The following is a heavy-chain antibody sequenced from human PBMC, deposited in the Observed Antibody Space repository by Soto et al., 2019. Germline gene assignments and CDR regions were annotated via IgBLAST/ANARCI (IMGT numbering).Heavy chain of an antibody. Sequence: EVQLVESGGGLVQPGRSLRLSCEVSGFNLGNYAMHWVRQAPGKGLEWVAGINWNSDKVGYAGSVKGRFTISRDNAKSSVYLQTNGLTTEDTARYDCANDKGGTPYYFDSWGQGILVTVSS. CDR2: INWNSDKV. D-gene: IGHD6-25*01. CDR1: GFNLGNYA. J-gene: IGHJ4*02. V-gene: IGHV3-9*01. CDR3: ANDKGGTPYYFDS.